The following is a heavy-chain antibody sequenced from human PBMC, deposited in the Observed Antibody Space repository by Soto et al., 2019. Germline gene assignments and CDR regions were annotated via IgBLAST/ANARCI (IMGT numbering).Heavy chain of an antibody. CDR1: GYSFTNYG. Sequence: QDQLVQSGVEVKKPGASVKVSCKASGYSFTNYGITWVRQAPGQGFERMGWISAYNGNTNYAQKFQGRVTMATDACTSTVYLELRSLRSDDTAVYYCARDRGVAPPVAGNTHYYYYMDVWGKGTTVTVSS. D-gene: IGHD6-19*01. CDR3: ARDRGVAPPVAGNTHYYYYMDV. CDR2: ISAYNGNT. V-gene: IGHV1-18*01. J-gene: IGHJ6*03.